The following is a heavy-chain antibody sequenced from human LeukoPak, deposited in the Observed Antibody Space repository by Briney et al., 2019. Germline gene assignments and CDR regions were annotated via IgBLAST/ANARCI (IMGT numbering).Heavy chain of an antibody. Sequence: GGSLRLSCAASGFTVSSNYMSWVRQAPGKGLEWVSVIYSGDRAYYAESVKGRFTISRDNSKNTLYLQMNNLRAEDTAVYYCARDGMNWGQGTLVTVSS. CDR2: IYSGDRA. D-gene: IGHD1-1*01. CDR3: ARDGMN. CDR1: GFTVSSNY. V-gene: IGHV3-66*01. J-gene: IGHJ4*02.